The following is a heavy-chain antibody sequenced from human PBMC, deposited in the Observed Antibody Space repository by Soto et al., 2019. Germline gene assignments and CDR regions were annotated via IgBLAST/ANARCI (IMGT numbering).Heavy chain of an antibody. D-gene: IGHD4-17*01. CDR3: AKDMRPDGVWDFGH. CDR1: DFTFSTYT. J-gene: IGHJ4*02. V-gene: IGHV3-23*01. CDR2: VGQDGTP. Sequence: EVQLLESGGGLVQPGGSLGLSCAASDFTFSTYTMAWVRQAPGRGPEWVSGVGQDGTPYYADSVKGRFTVSSDNSRTSVYLEMIALRGEDTAVYYCAKDMRPDGVWDFGHWGQGTLVTLSS.